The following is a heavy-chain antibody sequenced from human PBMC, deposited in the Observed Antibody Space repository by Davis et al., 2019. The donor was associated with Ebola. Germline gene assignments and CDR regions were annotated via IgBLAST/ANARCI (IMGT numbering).Heavy chain of an antibody. J-gene: IGHJ4*02. D-gene: IGHD5-18*01. CDR2: INHSGST. CDR3: ARYSGTAMTP. V-gene: IGHV4-34*09. Sequence: MPSETLSLTCAVYGGSFSGYYWSWIRQPPGKGLEWIGEINHSGSTNYNPSLGSRVTISLDTSKNQFSLKLSSVTAADTAVYYCARYSGTAMTPWSQGTLVTVSS. CDR1: GGSFSGYY.